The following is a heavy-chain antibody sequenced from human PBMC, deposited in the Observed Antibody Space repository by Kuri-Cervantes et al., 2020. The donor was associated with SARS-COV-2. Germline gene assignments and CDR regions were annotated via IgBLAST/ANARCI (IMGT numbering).Heavy chain of an antibody. CDR2: ISAYNGNT. CDR1: GYTFTSYG. D-gene: IGHD1-26*01. J-gene: IGHJ3*02. Sequence: AAVHVSCKASGYTFTSYGISWVRQAPGQGLEWMGWISAYNGNTNYAQKLQGRVTMTTDTSTSTAYMELRSLRSDDTAVYYCARGEGAAPDLDAFDIWGQGTMVTVSS. CDR3: ARGEGAAPDLDAFDI. V-gene: IGHV1-18*01.